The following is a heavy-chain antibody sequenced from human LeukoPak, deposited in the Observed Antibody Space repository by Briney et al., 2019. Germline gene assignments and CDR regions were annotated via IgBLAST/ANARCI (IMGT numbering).Heavy chain of an antibody. V-gene: IGHV4-59*08. D-gene: IGHD3-3*01. J-gene: IGHJ4*02. CDR1: GGSISSYY. CDR2: IYYSGST. CDR3: ARHDSRITIFGVVIPTQPFDY. Sequence: SETLSLTCTVSGGSISSYYWSWIRQPPGKGLEWIGYIYYSGSTNYNPSLKSRVTISVDTSKNQFSLKLSSVTAADTAVCYCARHDSRITIFGVVIPTQPFDYWGQGTLVTVSS.